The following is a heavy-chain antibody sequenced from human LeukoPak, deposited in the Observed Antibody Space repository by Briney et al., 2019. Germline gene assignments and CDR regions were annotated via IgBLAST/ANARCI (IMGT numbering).Heavy chain of an antibody. CDR2: IYPGDSDT. J-gene: IGHJ4*02. V-gene: IGHV5-51*01. D-gene: IGHD6-19*01. Sequence: GESLKISCKGSGYSFTSYWIGWVRQMPGKGLELMGIIYPGDSDTRYSPSFQGQVTISADKSISTAYLQWSSLKASDTAMYYCAGMYSSGWSYFDYWGQGTLVTVSS. CDR3: AGMYSSGWSYFDY. CDR1: GYSFTSYW.